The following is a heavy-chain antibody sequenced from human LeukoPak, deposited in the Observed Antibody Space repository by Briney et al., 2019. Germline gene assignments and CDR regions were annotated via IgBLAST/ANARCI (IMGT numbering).Heavy chain of an antibody. CDR1: GFTFSNYA. Sequence: GGSLRLSCAGSGFTFSNYAMSWVRQAPGKGLEWVSTISSSGGSTFYADSVKGRFTISRDNSKNTLYLQMSSLRAEDTAVYYCAKVPLYVSATNTGYFVNWGQRNLVTVSP. D-gene: IGHD2-15*01. J-gene: IGHJ4*02. CDR3: AKVPLYVSATNTGYFVN. V-gene: IGHV3-23*01. CDR2: ISSSGGST.